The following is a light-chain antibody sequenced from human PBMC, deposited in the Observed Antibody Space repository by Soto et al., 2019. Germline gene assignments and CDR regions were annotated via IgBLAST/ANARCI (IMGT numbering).Light chain of an antibody. J-gene: IGKJ5*01. CDR3: QQYGSSPPFT. V-gene: IGKV3-20*01. Sequence: EIVLTQSPDTLSLSPGERARLSCRASQSVRNNYLAWYQVRPGQAPRLLIYDASTKATAIPDRISGGGSGTDFTLTITGLEPEDLAVYYCQQYGSSPPFTFGQGTRLEIK. CDR1: QSVRNNY. CDR2: DAS.